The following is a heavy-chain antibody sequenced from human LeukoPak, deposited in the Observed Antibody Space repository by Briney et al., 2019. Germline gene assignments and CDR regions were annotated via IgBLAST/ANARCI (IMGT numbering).Heavy chain of an antibody. D-gene: IGHD2-2*01. Sequence: SETLSLTCTVSGGSISSYYWSWIRQPAGKGLEWIGRTYTSGSTNYNPSLKSRVTMSVDTSKNQFSLKLSSVTAADTAVYYCARDNVVVVPAATYYYGMDVWGQGTTVTVSS. J-gene: IGHJ6*02. CDR2: TYTSGST. V-gene: IGHV4-4*07. CDR3: ARDNVVVVPAATYYYGMDV. CDR1: GGSISSYY.